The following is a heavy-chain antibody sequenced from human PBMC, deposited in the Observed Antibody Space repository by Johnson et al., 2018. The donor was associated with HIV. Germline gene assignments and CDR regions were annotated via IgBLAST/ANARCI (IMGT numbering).Heavy chain of an antibody. CDR1: GITVSSNY. D-gene: IGHD7-27*01. J-gene: IGHJ3*02. CDR2: LYSGGST. V-gene: IGHV3-66*01. Sequence: VQLVESGGGLAQPGGSLRLSCAASGITVSSNYMGWVRQAPGKGLEWVSVLYSGGSTYYTDSVKGRFTISRDNSKNTLYLQMNSLRAEDTAVYYCAKDLGTGDDAFDIWDQGTMVTVSS. CDR3: AKDLGTGDDAFDI.